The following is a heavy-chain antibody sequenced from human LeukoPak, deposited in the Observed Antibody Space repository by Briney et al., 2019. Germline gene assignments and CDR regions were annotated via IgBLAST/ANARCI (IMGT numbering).Heavy chain of an antibody. V-gene: IGHV3-30*02. CDR1: GFSFSDYD. Sequence: GGSRRLSCAAPGFSFSDYDIHWVRLAPGQGLGWVTFIRSDGSNTYAESVKGRFATSRDNSKHRAYSQLNSPAIEDTAILYSTKNRGGSVATPDSWGQGTVVTVSS. J-gene: IGHJ4*02. CDR2: IRSDGSNT. D-gene: IGHD5-12*01. CDR3: TKNRGGSVATPDS.